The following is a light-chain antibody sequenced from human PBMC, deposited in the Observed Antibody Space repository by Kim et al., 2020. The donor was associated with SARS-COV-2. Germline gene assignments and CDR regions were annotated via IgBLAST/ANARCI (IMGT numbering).Light chain of an antibody. J-gene: IGKJ2*01. Sequence: DIQMTQSPSTLSASVGDRVTITCRASENIGTWLAWYQQKPGRAPRLLIYLASTLESGVPSRFSGTGSGTEFSLTISRLQPDDFATYYCQHYSRFPYTFGQGTKLEI. CDR2: LAS. CDR1: ENIGTW. V-gene: IGKV1-5*03. CDR3: QHYSRFPYT.